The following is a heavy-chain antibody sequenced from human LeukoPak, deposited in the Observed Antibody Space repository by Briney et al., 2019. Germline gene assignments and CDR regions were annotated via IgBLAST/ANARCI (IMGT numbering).Heavy chain of an antibody. D-gene: IGHD1-20*01. V-gene: IGHV3-30*04. Sequence: GGSLRLSCAASGFTFSSYAMHWVRQAPGKGLEWVAVISYDGSNKYYADSVKGRFTISRDNSKNTLYLQMNSLRAEDTAVYYCARRRYNWNAIDYWGQGTLVTVSS. J-gene: IGHJ4*02. CDR3: ARRRYNWNAIDY. CDR2: ISYDGSNK. CDR1: GFTFSSYA.